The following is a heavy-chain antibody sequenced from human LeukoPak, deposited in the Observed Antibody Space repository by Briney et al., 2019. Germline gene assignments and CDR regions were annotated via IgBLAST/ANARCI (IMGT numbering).Heavy chain of an antibody. CDR3: VEAARGGSTLHFDY. Sequence: SETLSLTCTVSGGSISSSSYYWGWIRQPPGEGLEWIGSIYYSGSTYYNPSLKSRVTISVDTSKNQFSLKLSSVTAADTAVYYCVEAARGGSTLHFDYWGQGTLVTVSS. CDR2: IYYSGST. J-gene: IGHJ4*02. V-gene: IGHV4-39*07. CDR1: GGSISSSSYY. D-gene: IGHD6-6*01.